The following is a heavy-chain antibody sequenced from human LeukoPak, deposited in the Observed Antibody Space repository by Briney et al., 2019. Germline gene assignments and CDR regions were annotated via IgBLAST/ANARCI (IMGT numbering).Heavy chain of an antibody. CDR2: INPNSGGT. D-gene: IGHD3-9*01. V-gene: IGHV1-2*02. J-gene: IGHJ5*02. CDR1: GYTFTGYY. CDR3: ARRPHRLAAGWFDP. Sequence: ASVKVSCKASGYTFTGYYMHWVRQAPGQGLEWMGWINPNSGGTNYAQKFQGRVTMTRDTSISTAYMELSRLRSDVTAVYYCARRPHRLAAGWFDPWGQGNLVTVSS.